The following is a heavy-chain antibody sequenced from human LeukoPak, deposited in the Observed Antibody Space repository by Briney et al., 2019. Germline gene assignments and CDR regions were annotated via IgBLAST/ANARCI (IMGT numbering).Heavy chain of an antibody. CDR3: ARDQEDIVLMVRWLPFDY. CDR2: INSSSSYI. CDR1: GFTFSSYS. V-gene: IGHV3-21*01. D-gene: IGHD2-8*01. J-gene: IGHJ4*02. Sequence: GESLRLSCAASGFTFSSYSMNWVRQAPGKGLEWVSSINSSSSYIYYADSVKGRFTISRDNAKNSLYLQMNSLRAEDTAVYYCARDQEDIVLMVRWLPFDYWGQGTLVTLSS.